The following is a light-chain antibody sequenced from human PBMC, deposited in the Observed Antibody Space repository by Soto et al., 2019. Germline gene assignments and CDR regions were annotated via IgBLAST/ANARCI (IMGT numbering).Light chain of an antibody. CDR3: QQANCFRQPT. J-gene: IGKJ4*01. CDR2: AAS. CDR1: KGISSW. Sequence: DIQMTQSPSSVSASVGDRVTITCRASKGISSWLAWYHQKPGQAPKLLIYAASSLQIGVPPRFSGGASGTAGTLSISSLQLEDFATYAGQQANCFRQPTFGGGTKVEIK. V-gene: IGKV1-12*01.